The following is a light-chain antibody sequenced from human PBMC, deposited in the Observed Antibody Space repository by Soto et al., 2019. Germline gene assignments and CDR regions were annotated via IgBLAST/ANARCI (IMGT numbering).Light chain of an antibody. CDR3: QQYGSSSWT. Sequence: EIVLTQSPGTLSLSPGERATLSCRASQSVSSSYLAWYQQKPGQAPRLLIYGASSRATGIPDRFSGSGSGTDVTLTISRLAPEDFAVYYCQQYGSSSWTFGQGTKVEI. CDR2: GAS. CDR1: QSVSSSY. V-gene: IGKV3-20*01. J-gene: IGKJ1*01.